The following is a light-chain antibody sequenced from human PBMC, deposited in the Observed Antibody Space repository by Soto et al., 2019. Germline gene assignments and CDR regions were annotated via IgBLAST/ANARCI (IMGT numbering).Light chain of an antibody. V-gene: IGKV2-24*01. J-gene: IGKJ2*01. Sequence: DIVLTQTRLSSPVTLGQPASISCRSSQSLVHIDGNTYFNWLQQRPGQPPRLLIYKISNRFPGAPDRFSGSGAGKDFTLKISRVEAEDVGVYYCMQATQSYTFGQGTRLEIK. CDR2: KIS. CDR3: MQATQSYT. CDR1: QSLVHIDGNTY.